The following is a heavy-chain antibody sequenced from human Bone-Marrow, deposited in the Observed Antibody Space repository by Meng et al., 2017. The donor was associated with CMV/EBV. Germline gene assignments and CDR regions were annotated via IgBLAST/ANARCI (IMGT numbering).Heavy chain of an antibody. J-gene: IGHJ6*02. Sequence: ASVKVSCKASGYTFTGYYMHWVRQAPGQGLEWMGWISAYNGNTNYAQKLQGRVTMTTDTSTSTAYMELRSLRSDDTAVYYCARDEIGYCSSTSCYTSIDYYYYGMDVWGQGTTVTVSS. V-gene: IGHV1-18*04. CDR3: ARDEIGYCSSTSCYTSIDYYYYGMDV. CDR1: GYTFTGYY. CDR2: ISAYNGNT. D-gene: IGHD2-2*02.